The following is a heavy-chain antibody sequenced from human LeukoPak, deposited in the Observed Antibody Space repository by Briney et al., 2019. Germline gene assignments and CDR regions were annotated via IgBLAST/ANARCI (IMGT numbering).Heavy chain of an antibody. CDR1: SGSIIGYY. Sequence: SETLSLTCTVSSGSIIGYYWAWIRQPPGKGLERIDYIQYSGTTEYNPSLASRATISVDTAKDQFSLNLRSVTAADTAVYYCARDRAAGTLDFWGQGTLVTVSS. CDR2: IQYSGTT. J-gene: IGHJ4*02. CDR3: ARDRAAGTLDF. V-gene: IGHV4-59*01. D-gene: IGHD6-13*01.